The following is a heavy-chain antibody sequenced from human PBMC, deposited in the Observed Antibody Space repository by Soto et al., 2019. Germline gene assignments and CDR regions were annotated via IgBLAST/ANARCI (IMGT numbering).Heavy chain of an antibody. CDR3: AREDSIIIPAVSDF. J-gene: IGHJ4*02. V-gene: IGHV3-21*01. CDR1: GFAFDNYG. CDR2: ISKSDYT. D-gene: IGHD2-2*01. Sequence: GGSLRLSCTVSGFAFDNYGINCVRQAAGQGLEWVSSISKSDYTYYSDSVKGRFTISRDNAKNSVSLQMNTLRVEDTAVYYCAREDSIIIPAVSDFWGQGTLVTVSS.